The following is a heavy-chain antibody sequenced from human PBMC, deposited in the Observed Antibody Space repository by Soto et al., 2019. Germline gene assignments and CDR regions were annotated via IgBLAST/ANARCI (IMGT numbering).Heavy chain of an antibody. CDR1: GCSISSYY. D-gene: IGHD2-8*01. V-gene: IGHV4-59*01. CDR2: IYYSGST. CDR3: ARVYAYYFDY. J-gene: IGHJ4*02. Sequence: PSETLSLTCTVSGCSISSYYWSWIRQPPGKGLEWIGYIYYSGSTNYNPSLKSRVTISVDTSKNQFSLKLSSVTAADTAVYYCARVYAYYFDYWGQGTLVTVS.